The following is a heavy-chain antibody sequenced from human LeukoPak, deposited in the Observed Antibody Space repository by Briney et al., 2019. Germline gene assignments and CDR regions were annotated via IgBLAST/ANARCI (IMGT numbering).Heavy chain of an antibody. Sequence: GGSLRLSCAASGFTFDDYDMSWVRQAPGKGLEWVSGINWNGGSTGYADSVKGRFTISRDNAKNTLYLQMNSLRAEDTALYYCARGDTLTGYPSDAFDIWGQGTMVTVSS. V-gene: IGHV3-20*04. CDR2: INWNGGST. D-gene: IGHD3-9*01. J-gene: IGHJ3*02. CDR1: GFTFDDYD. CDR3: ARGDTLTGYPSDAFDI.